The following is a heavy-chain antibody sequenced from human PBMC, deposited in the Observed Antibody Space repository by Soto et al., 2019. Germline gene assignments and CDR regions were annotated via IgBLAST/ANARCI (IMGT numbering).Heavy chain of an antibody. J-gene: IGHJ5*02. CDR2: ISTYSGDA. CDR1: GYTFFTYD. Sequence: ASVKVSCKASGYTFFTYDISWVRQAPGQGLEWMGWISTYSGDAKYAQKFQGRVTMTTDTSTTTAYLELRSLRSDDTAVYYCARHHGPTTSENWFDPWGQGTLVTVSS. D-gene: IGHD5-12*01. V-gene: IGHV1-18*01. CDR3: ARHHGPTTSENWFDP.